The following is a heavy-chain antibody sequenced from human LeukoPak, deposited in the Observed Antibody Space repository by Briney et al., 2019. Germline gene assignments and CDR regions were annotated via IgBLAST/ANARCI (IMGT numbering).Heavy chain of an antibody. Sequence: GASVKVSCKASGYTFTSYYMHWVRQAPGQGLEWMGIINPSGGSTSYAQKFQGRVTMTRDMSTSTVYMELSSLRSEDTAVYYCARGPPRTQYVWGSYRYYWFDPWGQGTLVTVSS. D-gene: IGHD3-16*02. CDR3: ARGPPRTQYVWGSYRYYWFDP. V-gene: IGHV1-46*01. CDR1: GYTFTSYY. CDR2: INPSGGST. J-gene: IGHJ5*02.